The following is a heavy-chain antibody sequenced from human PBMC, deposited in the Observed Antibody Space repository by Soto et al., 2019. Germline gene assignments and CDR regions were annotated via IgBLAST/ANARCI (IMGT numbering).Heavy chain of an antibody. CDR2: ISTYNGDT. D-gene: IGHD5-12*01. V-gene: IGHV1-18*01. CDR1: GYTFTRTG. Sequence: ASVKVSCKASGYTFTRTGSRWVRQAPGQGLEWMGWISTYNGDTNYAQTFQGRVTMTTDTSTSTVHMEVRSLRSDDTAAYYCAREGVAPYYYYGMDVWGQGTPVTVSS. J-gene: IGHJ6*02. CDR3: AREGVAPYYYYGMDV.